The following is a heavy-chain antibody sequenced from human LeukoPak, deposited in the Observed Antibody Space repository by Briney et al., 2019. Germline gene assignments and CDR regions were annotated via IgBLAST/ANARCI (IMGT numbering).Heavy chain of an antibody. CDR2: ISSSSSYI. CDR1: GFTVSSNY. J-gene: IGHJ6*03. V-gene: IGHV3-21*01. D-gene: IGHD2-15*01. Sequence: GGSLRLSCAASGFTVSSNYMSWVRQAPGKGLEWVSSISSSSSYIYYADSVKGRFTISRDNAKNSLYLQMNSLRAEDTAVYYCAKEGATGYCSGGSCYAKQPNYYYYYMDVWGKGTTVTVSS. CDR3: AKEGATGYCSGGSCYAKQPNYYYYYMDV.